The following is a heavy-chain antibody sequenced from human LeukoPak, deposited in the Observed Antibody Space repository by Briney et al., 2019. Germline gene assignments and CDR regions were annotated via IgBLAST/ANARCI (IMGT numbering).Heavy chain of an antibody. D-gene: IGHD6-19*01. CDR3: ARQQWLDGAYYFHY. CDR2: ISSSSSYI. V-gene: IGHV3-21*01. Sequence: GGSLRLSCAASGFTLSSSSMNWVRQAPGKGLEWVSSISSSSSYIYYADSLKGRFTISRDNAKNSLYLQMDSLRAEDTAVYYCARQQWLDGAYYFHYWGEGTLVTVSS. CDR1: GFTLSSSS. J-gene: IGHJ4*02.